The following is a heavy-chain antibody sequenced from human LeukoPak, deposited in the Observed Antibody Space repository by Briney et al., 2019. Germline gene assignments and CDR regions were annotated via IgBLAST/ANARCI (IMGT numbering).Heavy chain of an antibody. V-gene: IGHV3-30*04. CDR3: AKSRWDTAMASLDY. D-gene: IGHD5-18*01. Sequence: GGSLRLSCAASGFTFSSYAMHWVRQAPGKGLEWVAVISYDGSNKYYADSVKGRFTISRGNSKNTLYLQMNSLRAEDTAVYYCAKSRWDTAMASLDYWGQGTLVTVSS. CDR2: ISYDGSNK. J-gene: IGHJ4*02. CDR1: GFTFSSYA.